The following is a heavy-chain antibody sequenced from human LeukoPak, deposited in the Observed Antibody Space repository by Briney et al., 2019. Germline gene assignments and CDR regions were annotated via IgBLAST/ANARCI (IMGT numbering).Heavy chain of an antibody. D-gene: IGHD3-22*01. Sequence: SETLSLTCTVSGGSISSYYWSWIRQPPGKGLEWIGYIYYSGSTNYNPSLKSRVTISVDTSKNQSSLKLSSVTAADTAVYYCARVYYYDSSGYRSPLYYYMDVWGKGTTVTVSS. V-gene: IGHV4-59*01. CDR3: ARVYYYDSSGYRSPLYYYMDV. CDR2: IYYSGST. CDR1: GGSISSYY. J-gene: IGHJ6*03.